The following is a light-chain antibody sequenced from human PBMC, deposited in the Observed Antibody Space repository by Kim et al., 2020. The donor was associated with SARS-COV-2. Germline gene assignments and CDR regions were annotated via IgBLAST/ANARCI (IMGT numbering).Light chain of an antibody. CDR1: QSVSNN. J-gene: IGKJ4*01. Sequence: VSPGERVTLAGSASQSVSNNVGWYQQKPGQVPRLVIYGASTRATGIPARFSGSGSGTEFTLTISSLQSEDFAVYYCQQHNNWPLTFGGGTKVDIK. CDR3: QQHNNWPLT. CDR2: GAS. V-gene: IGKV3-15*01.